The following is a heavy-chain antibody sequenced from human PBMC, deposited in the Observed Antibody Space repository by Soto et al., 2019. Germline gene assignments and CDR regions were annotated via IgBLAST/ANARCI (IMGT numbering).Heavy chain of an antibody. V-gene: IGHV4-34*01. D-gene: IGHD4-17*01. J-gene: IGHJ4*02. CDR1: GGSFSGYY. CDR3: VRGSGLSFGDQRSPFDY. CDR2: INHSGST. Sequence: KTSETLSLTCAVYGGSFSGYYWSWIRQPPGKGLEWIGEINHSGSTNYNPSLKSRVTISVDTSKNQFSLKLSSVTAADTAVYYCVRGSGLSFGDQRSPFDYWGQGTLVTVSS.